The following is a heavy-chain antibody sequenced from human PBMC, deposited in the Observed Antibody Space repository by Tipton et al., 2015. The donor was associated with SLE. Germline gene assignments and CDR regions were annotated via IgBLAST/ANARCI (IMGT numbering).Heavy chain of an antibody. CDR3: VGFRAGYSSGGPFDY. CDR2: IYYSGST. Sequence: TLSLTCTVSGGSISSYYWSWIRQPPGKGLEWIGYIYYSGSTNYNPSLKSRVTISVDTSKNQFSLKLSSVTAADTAVYYCVGFRAGYSSGGPFDYWGQGTLVTVSS. D-gene: IGHD6-19*01. J-gene: IGHJ4*02. V-gene: IGHV4-59*07. CDR1: GGSISSYY.